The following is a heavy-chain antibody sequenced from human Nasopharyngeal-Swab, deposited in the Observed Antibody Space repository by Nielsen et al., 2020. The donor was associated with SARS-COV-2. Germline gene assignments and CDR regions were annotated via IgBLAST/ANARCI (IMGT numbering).Heavy chain of an antibody. D-gene: IGHD3-22*01. CDR2: ISYDGSNK. Sequence: GGSLRLSCAASGFTFRSYAMHWVRQAPGKGLEWVAVISYDGSNKYYADSVKGRFTISRDNSKNTLYLQMNSLRAEDTAVYYCARAGGRYYDSGGYYYLASAFDIWGQGTMVTVSS. J-gene: IGHJ3*02. CDR1: GFTFRSYA. V-gene: IGHV3-30-3*01. CDR3: ARAGGRYYDSGGYYYLASAFDI.